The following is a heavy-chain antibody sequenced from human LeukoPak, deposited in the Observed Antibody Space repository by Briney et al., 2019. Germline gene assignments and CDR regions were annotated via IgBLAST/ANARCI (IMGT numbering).Heavy chain of an antibody. J-gene: IGHJ4*02. D-gene: IGHD3-10*01. V-gene: IGHV3-23*01. CDR2: INGGGGST. Sequence: QPGGSLRLSCTTSGFTFSSYAMSWVRQAPGKGLEWVSAINGGGGSTYYADSVKGRFTVSRDNSKSTLYLQMNSLRAEDTAVYYCAKDRSGSGSYYPDYWGQGTLVTVSS. CDR3: AKDRSGSGSYYPDY. CDR1: GFTFSSYA.